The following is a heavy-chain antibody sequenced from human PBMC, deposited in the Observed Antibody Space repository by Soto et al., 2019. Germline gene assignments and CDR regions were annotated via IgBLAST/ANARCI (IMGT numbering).Heavy chain of an antibody. D-gene: IGHD3-10*01. CDR3: ARGLYGSGSPFDY. V-gene: IGHV1-2*02. CDR1: GYTFTGYY. Sequence: ASVKVSCKASGYTFTGYYMHCVRQAPGQGLEWMGWINPNSGNTKYSQKFQGRVTITRDTSASTAYMELSSLRSEDTAVYYCARGLYGSGSPFDYWGQGTLVTVSS. J-gene: IGHJ4*02. CDR2: INPNSGNT.